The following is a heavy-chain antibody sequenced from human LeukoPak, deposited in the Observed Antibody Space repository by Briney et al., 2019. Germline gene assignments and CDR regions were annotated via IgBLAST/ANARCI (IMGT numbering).Heavy chain of an antibody. CDR1: GFTFSSYE. Sequence: GRSLRLSCAASGFTFSSYEMNWVRQAPGKGLEWVSYISSSGSTIYYADSVKGRFTISRDNAKNSLYLQMNSLRAEDTAVYYCARDQGYFCGGSCYFRYYGMDVWGQGTTVTVSS. V-gene: IGHV3-48*03. CDR2: ISSSGSTI. D-gene: IGHD2-15*01. CDR3: ARDQGYFCGGSCYFRYYGMDV. J-gene: IGHJ6*02.